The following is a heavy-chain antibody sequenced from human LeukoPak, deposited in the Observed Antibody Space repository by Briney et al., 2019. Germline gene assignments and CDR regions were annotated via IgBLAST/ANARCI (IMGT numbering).Heavy chain of an antibody. V-gene: IGHV3-23*01. CDR2: ISGSGGST. CDR3: AKGYDSSGYYEGPDY. Sequence: QTGGSLRLSCAASGFTFSSYAMSWVRQAPGKGLEWVSVISGSGGSTYYADSVKGRFTVSRDNPKKTLYLQMNSLRAEDTAVYYCAKGYDSSGYYEGPDYWGQGTLVTVSS. J-gene: IGHJ4*02. CDR1: GFTFSSYA. D-gene: IGHD3-22*01.